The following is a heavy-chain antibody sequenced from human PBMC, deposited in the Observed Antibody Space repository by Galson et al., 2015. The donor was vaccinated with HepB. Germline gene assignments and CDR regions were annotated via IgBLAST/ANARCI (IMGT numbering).Heavy chain of an antibody. CDR3: ARDYVAEDTAMDFDY. J-gene: IGHJ4*02. D-gene: IGHD5-18*01. Sequence: SLRLSCAASGFTFSSYSMNWVRQAPGKGLEWVSYISSSSSTIYYADSVKGRFTISRDNAKNSLYLQMNSLRAEDTAVYYCARDYVAEDTAMDFDYWGQGTLVTVSS. CDR1: GFTFSSYS. CDR2: ISSSSSTI. V-gene: IGHV3-48*04.